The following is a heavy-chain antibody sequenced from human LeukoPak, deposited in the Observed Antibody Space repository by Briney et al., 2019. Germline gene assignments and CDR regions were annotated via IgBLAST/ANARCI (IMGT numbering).Heavy chain of an antibody. CDR3: AGFCAATRCPWYAFDF. CDR1: GFTFSSAW. CDR2: IKSKNEGGTV. V-gene: IGHV3-15*01. J-gene: IGHJ3*01. Sequence: GGSLRLSCAASGFTFSSAWINWVRQAPGKGPEWVGRIKSKNEGGTVVYAAPVQGRFTISRDDSSSTVYLQMTNLQTEDTAVYYCAGFCAATRCPWYAFDFWGQGSMVTVSS. D-gene: IGHD2-8*02.